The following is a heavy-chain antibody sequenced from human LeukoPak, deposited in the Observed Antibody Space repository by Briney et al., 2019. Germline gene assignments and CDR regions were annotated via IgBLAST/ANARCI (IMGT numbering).Heavy chain of an antibody. Sequence: PSETLSLTCAVYGGSFSGYYWSWIRQPPGKGLEWIGEINHSGSTNYNPSLKSRVTISVDTSKNQFSLKLSSVTAADTAVYYCASKRRYDFWSGYYYFDYWGQGTLVTVSS. CDR1: GGSFSGYY. CDR3: ASKRRYDFWSGYYYFDY. J-gene: IGHJ4*02. V-gene: IGHV4-34*01. CDR2: INHSGST. D-gene: IGHD3-3*01.